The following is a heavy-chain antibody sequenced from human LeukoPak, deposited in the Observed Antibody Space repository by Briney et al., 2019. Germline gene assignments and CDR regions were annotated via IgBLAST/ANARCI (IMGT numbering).Heavy chain of an antibody. J-gene: IGHJ6*02. CDR3: ARDIAAAGYYYGMDV. CDR2: ITGSGGST. Sequence: TGGSLSLSCAASGFTFSTFGMSWVRKAPGKGLEWVSEITGSGGSTYYADSVKGRFTISRDNSKDTLYLQMNSLRAEDTAVYYCARDIAAAGYYYGMDVWGQGTTVTVSS. CDR1: GFTFSTFG. V-gene: IGHV3-23*01. D-gene: IGHD6-13*01.